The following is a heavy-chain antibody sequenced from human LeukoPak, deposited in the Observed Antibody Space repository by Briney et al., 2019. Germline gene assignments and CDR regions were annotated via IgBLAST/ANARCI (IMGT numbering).Heavy chain of an antibody. Sequence: GASVKVSCKVSGYTLTELSMHWVRQAPGKGLEWMGGFDPEDGETIYAQKFQGRVTMTEDTSTDTAYMELSSLRSEDTAVYYCATDGLWFGDLGFDPWGQGTLVTVS. D-gene: IGHD3-10*01. CDR2: FDPEDGET. CDR3: ATDGLWFGDLGFDP. V-gene: IGHV1-24*01. J-gene: IGHJ5*02. CDR1: GYTLTELS.